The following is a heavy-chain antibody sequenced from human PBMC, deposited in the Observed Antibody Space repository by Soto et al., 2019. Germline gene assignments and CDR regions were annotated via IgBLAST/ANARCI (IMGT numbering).Heavy chain of an antibody. D-gene: IGHD3-3*01. CDR3: ARDYDFWSGHAAFDI. CDR2: INPNSGGT. Sequence: GXSVKVSCEASGYTFTGYYMHWVRQAPGQGLEWMGWINPNSGGTNYAQKFQGRVTMTRDTSISTAYMELSRLRSDDTAVYYCARDYDFWSGHAAFDIWGQGTMVTVSS. J-gene: IGHJ3*02. CDR1: GYTFTGYY. V-gene: IGHV1-2*02.